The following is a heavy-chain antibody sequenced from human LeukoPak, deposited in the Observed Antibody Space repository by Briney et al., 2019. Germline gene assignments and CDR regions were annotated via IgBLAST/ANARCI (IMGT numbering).Heavy chain of an antibody. CDR1: GFTFSSYA. V-gene: IGHV3-30*04. J-gene: IGHJ4*02. Sequence: GGSLRLSCAASGFTFSSYAMHWVRQGPGKGLEWVAFISSDGRTEYNADSVKGRFTISRDNSKNTLYLQMNSLTTEDTAVYYCARSIAAAAPFDYWGQGTLVTVSS. CDR3: ARSIAAAAPFDY. CDR2: ISSDGRTE. D-gene: IGHD6-13*01.